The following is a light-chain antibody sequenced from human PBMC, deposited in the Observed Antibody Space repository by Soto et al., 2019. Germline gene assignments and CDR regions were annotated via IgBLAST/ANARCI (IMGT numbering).Light chain of an antibody. CDR2: AAS. Sequence: AIRMTQSPSSFSASTGDRVTITCRASQGISSYLAWYQQKPGKAPKLLTYAASTLQSGVPSRFSGSGSGTDFTLTISCLQSEDFATYYCQQYYSYPPTFGQGTRREIK. V-gene: IGKV1-8*01. CDR3: QQYYSYPPT. J-gene: IGKJ5*01. CDR1: QGISSY.